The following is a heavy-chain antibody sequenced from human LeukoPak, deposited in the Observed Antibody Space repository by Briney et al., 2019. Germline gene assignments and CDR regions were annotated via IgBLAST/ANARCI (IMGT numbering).Heavy chain of an antibody. CDR2: INHSGST. CDR1: GGSFSGYY. Sequence: PSETLSLTCAVYGGSFSGYYWSWIRQPPGKGLEWIGEINHSGSTNYNPSLKSRVTISVDTSKNQFSLKLSSVTAADTAVYYCARVVSGRPYYYYGMDVWAKGPRSPSP. V-gene: IGHV4-34*01. J-gene: IGHJ6*02. CDR3: ARVVSGRPYYYYGMDV. D-gene: IGHD3-10*01.